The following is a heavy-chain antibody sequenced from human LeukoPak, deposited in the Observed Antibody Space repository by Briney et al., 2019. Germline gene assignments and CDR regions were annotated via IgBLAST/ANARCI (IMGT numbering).Heavy chain of an antibody. V-gene: IGHV3-48*03. CDR2: ISRSANTI. CDR3: AKADSHPGGFDY. D-gene: IGHD1-14*01. CDR1: GFTFSGYE. J-gene: IGHJ4*02. Sequence: GGSLRLSCAASGFTFSGYEMNWVRQAPGKGLEWVSYISRSANTIYYADSAKGRFTISRDNSKNTLYLQMNSLRAEDTAVYYCAKADSHPGGFDYWGQGTLVTVSS.